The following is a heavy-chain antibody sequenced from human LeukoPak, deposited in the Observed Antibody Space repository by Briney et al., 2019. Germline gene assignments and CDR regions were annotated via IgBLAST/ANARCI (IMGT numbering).Heavy chain of an antibody. CDR3: ARRRVRAAGPYFDY. CDR2: INHSGST. D-gene: IGHD6-25*01. V-gene: IGHV4-34*01. CDR1: GGSISSYY. Sequence: KPSETLSLTCTVSGGSISSYYWSWIRQPPGKGLEWIGEINHSGSTNYNPSLKSRVTISVDTSKNQFSLKLSSVTAADTAVYYCARRRVRAAGPYFDYWGQGTLVTVSS. J-gene: IGHJ4*02.